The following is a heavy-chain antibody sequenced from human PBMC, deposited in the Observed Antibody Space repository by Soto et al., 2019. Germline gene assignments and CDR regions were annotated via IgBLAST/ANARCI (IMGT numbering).Heavy chain of an antibody. CDR1: GFTFSSGE. J-gene: IGHJ4*02. Sequence: EVQLAESGGGLVQPGGSVRLSCAASGFTFSSGEMNWVRQAPGKGLEWVSYIRSSGSTIYYADSVKGRFTISRDNAKNSLYLQMNSLRAEDSAVDYCAGGFWGGNSGTTPFNYWGQGTLVIVSS. V-gene: IGHV3-48*03. CDR2: IRSSGSTI. D-gene: IGHD3-3*01. CDR3: AGGFWGGNSGTTPFNY.